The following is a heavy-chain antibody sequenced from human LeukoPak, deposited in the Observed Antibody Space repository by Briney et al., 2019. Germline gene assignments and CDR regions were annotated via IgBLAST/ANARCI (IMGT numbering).Heavy chain of an antibody. D-gene: IGHD3-22*01. CDR2: IRDSGGRT. J-gene: IGHJ4*02. CDR1: GIPLINYG. V-gene: IGHV3-23*01. Sequence: GGSLLLSCAVSGIPLINYGMSRVRQAPGKGLEWGAGIRDSGGRTNYADSVKGRFTISRENHKNTRDLQKKSLRPEEAAGYFCAKRGVVIRVILVGFHKEAYYFDSWGQGVLVTVSS. CDR3: AKRGVVIRVILVGFHKEAYYFDS.